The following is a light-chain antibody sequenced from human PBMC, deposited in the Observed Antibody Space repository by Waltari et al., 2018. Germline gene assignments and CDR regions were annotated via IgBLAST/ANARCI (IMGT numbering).Light chain of an antibody. CDR1: TSNTGAGYD. V-gene: IGLV1-40*01. J-gene: IGLJ3*02. Sequence: QSVLTQPPSVSGAPGPRVTVSCTGSTSNTGAGYDVQWYQQFPGRAPKLVIYANTYRPSGVPDRFSATKSGSSASLAITGLQAEDEADYYCQSYDKILSAWVFGGGTKLTVL. CDR3: QSYDKILSAWV. CDR2: ANT.